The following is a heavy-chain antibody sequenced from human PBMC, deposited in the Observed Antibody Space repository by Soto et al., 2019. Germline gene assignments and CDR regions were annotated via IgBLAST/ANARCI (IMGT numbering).Heavy chain of an antibody. V-gene: IGHV4-39*01. J-gene: IGHJ3*02. CDR3: ARQTFIAAAGTKAFDI. CDR2: IYYSGST. D-gene: IGHD6-13*01. Sequence: QLQLQESGPGLVKPSETLSLTCTVSGGSISSSSYYWGWIRQPPGKGLEWIGSIYYSGSTYYNPSLKSRVTISVDTSKNQFSLKLSSVTAADTAVYYCARQTFIAAAGTKAFDIWGQGTMVTVSS. CDR1: GGSISSSSYY.